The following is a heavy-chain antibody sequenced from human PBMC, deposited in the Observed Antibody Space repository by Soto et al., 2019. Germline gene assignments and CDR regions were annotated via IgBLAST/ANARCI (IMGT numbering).Heavy chain of an antibody. V-gene: IGHV4-4*02. CDR3: ARDSRYCSDGVSTIMRAAFDV. CDR1: RFSVTNNKY. CDR2: IYHSGAT. D-gene: IGHD2-15*01. J-gene: IGHJ3*01. Sequence: QAQLQESGPGLVRPSGTLSLTCTVSRFSVTNNKYWNWVRQSPGKALEWIGEIYHSGATYYNPSLSGRDSLSMYRSKNQISVTLTSLTAAETAVYYCARDSRYCSDGVSTIMRAAFDVWGQGTLVTVSS.